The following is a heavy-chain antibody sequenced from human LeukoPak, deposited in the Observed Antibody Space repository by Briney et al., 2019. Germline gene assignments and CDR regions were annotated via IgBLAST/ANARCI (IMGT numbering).Heavy chain of an antibody. CDR1: GFSFSRSL. D-gene: IGHD6-13*01. V-gene: IGHV3-7*01. CDR2: VKADGSDK. J-gene: IGHJ4*02. Sequence: GGSLRLSCAASGFSFSRSLMTWVRQAPGKGPEWVATVKADGSDKRYIDSVRGRFTISRDNAKNSLYLEMDNLRAEDTAMYFCARGGFTSSWYWFDWGQGTLVIVSS. CDR3: ARGGFTSSWYWFD.